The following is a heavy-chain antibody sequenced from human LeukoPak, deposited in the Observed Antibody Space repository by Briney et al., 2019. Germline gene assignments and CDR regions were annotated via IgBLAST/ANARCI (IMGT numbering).Heavy chain of an antibody. D-gene: IGHD1-26*01. CDR2: ISSTSSYI. J-gene: IGHJ4*02. CDR3: AKAFTKSGAYWDYFDF. Sequence: PGGSLRLSCAASEFTFSSYSMNWVRQAAGKGLEWVSSISSTSSYIYYADSVRGRFTISRDNARNSVYLQMDSLRVEDTAVYYCAKAFTKSGAYWDYFDFWGLGTLVAVSS. V-gene: IGHV3-21*01. CDR1: EFTFSSYS.